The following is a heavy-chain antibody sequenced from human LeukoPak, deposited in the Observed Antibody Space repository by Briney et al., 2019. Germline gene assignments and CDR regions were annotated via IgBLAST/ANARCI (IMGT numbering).Heavy chain of an antibody. D-gene: IGHD4-17*01. V-gene: IGHV3-48*02. CDR3: ARDLYGDYSFDY. J-gene: IGHJ4*02. CDR1: GFTFSRSD. Sequence: PGGSLRLSCAASGFTFSRSDMIWVRQAPGKGLEWVSYISGSTSNIKYADSVMGRFTISRDNAKNSLYLQMNSLRDEDTAVYYCARDLYGDYSFDYWGQGTLVTVSS. CDR2: ISGSTSNI.